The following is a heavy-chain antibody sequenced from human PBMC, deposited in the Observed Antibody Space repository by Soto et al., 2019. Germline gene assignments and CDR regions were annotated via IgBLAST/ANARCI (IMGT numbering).Heavy chain of an antibody. Sequence: GASVKVSCKASGYTFTGYYMHWVRQAPGQGLEWMGWINPNSGGTNYAQKFQGRVTMTRDTSISTAYMELSRLRSDDTAVYYCARVKEWLGARLGMDVWGQGTTVTVSS. CDR1: GYTFTGYY. J-gene: IGHJ6*02. D-gene: IGHD3-3*01. CDR2: INPNSGGT. V-gene: IGHV1-2*02. CDR3: ARVKEWLGARLGMDV.